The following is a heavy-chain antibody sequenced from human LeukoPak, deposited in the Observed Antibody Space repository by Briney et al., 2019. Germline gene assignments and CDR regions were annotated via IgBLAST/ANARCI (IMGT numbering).Heavy chain of an antibody. CDR3: ARHKDYYYSYMDV. CDR1: GGSINNYY. CDR2: IYDSGST. V-gene: IGHV4-59*08. Sequence: PSETLSLTCAVSGGSINNYYWSWIRQPPGKGLEWIGYIYDSGSTNYNPSLKSRITISVDTSKNQFSLKLSSVTAADTAVYYCARHKDYYYSYMDVWGKGTTVTISS. J-gene: IGHJ6*03.